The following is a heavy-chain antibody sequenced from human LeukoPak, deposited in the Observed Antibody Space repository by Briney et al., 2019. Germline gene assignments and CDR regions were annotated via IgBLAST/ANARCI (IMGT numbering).Heavy chain of an antibody. V-gene: IGHV4-61*02. J-gene: IGHJ4*02. CDR1: GGSISSGSYY. D-gene: IGHD4-23*01. CDR2: IYTSGST. CDR3: ARDRGYGGNDWDY. Sequence: SQTLSLTCTVSGGSISSGSYYWSWIRQPAGKGLEWIGRIYTSGSTNYNPSLKSRVTISVDASKNQFSLKLSSVTAADTAVYYCARDRGYGGNDWDYWGQGTLVTVSS.